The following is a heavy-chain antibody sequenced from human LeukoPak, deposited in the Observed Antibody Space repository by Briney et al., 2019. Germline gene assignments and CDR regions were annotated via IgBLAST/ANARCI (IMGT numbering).Heavy chain of an antibody. V-gene: IGHV3-30*04. D-gene: IGHD3-10*01. Sequence: GGSLRLSCAASGFTFSSYAMHWVRQAPGKGLEGVAVISYDGSNTYYADSVKGRFTISRDNSKNTLYLQMNSLRAEDTAVYYCGRAAPRAYYYGSGSYLDYWGQGTLVTVSS. CDR1: GFTFSSYA. CDR3: GRAAPRAYYYGSGSYLDY. CDR2: ISYDGSNT. J-gene: IGHJ4*02.